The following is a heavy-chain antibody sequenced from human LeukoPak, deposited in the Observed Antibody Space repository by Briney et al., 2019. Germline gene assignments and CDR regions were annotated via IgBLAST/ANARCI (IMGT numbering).Heavy chain of an antibody. Sequence: GESLKISCKGSGYRFTSYWIGWVRQMPGKGLERMGIIYPGDSDTRYSPSFQGQVTISADKSISTAYLQWSSLKASDTAMYYCARHVPGYSYGYGSIDYWGQGTLVTVSS. CDR1: GYRFTSYW. J-gene: IGHJ4*02. D-gene: IGHD5-18*01. CDR3: ARHVPGYSYGYGSIDY. CDR2: IYPGDSDT. V-gene: IGHV5-51*01.